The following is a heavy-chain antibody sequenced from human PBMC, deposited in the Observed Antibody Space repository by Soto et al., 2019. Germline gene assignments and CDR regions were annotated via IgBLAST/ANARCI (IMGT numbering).Heavy chain of an antibody. Sequence: EVHLLESGGALVQPGGSLTLSCAASGFSFSDYAMSWVRQAPGKGLEWVSSISRTGDSAYYADSVKGRFAISRDRSKKSLSRQMNSLRYEDTAVYYCAKGPDGSGYYHNWFDSWGQGTLITVSS. V-gene: IGHV3-23*01. CDR3: AKGPDGSGYYHNWFDS. J-gene: IGHJ5*01. CDR2: ISRTGDSA. D-gene: IGHD3-22*01. CDR1: GFSFSDYA.